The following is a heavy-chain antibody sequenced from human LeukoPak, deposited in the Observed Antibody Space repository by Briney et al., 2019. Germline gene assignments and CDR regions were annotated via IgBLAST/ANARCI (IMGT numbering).Heavy chain of an antibody. D-gene: IGHD2-15*01. CDR1: GYTFTSYD. CDR2: MNPNSGNT. Sequence: ASVKVSCKASGYTFTSYDINWVRQATGQGLEWMGWMNPNSGNTGYAQKFQGRVTMTRNTSISTAYMELSSLRSEDTAVYYCKVGLLLYYYYGMDVWGQGTTVTVSS. V-gene: IGHV1-8*01. J-gene: IGHJ6*02. CDR3: KVGLLLYYYYGMDV.